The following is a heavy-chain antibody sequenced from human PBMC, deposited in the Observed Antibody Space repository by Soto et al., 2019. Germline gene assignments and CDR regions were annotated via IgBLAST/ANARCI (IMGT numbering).Heavy chain of an antibody. J-gene: IGHJ6*02. V-gene: IGHV1-18*01. CDR2: ISAYNCNT. D-gene: IGHD2-2*01. CDR1: GYTFTSYG. Sequence: QVQLVQSGAEVKKPGASVKVSCKASGYTFTSYGISWVRQAPGQGLECMGWISAYNCNTNYAQKIQVRITMNTDTSTSTAYMELRSLRSDDTAVYYCARDEDCRRTSCYGLYYHDGMDVWGQGTTVTVSS. CDR3: ARDEDCRRTSCYGLYYHDGMDV.